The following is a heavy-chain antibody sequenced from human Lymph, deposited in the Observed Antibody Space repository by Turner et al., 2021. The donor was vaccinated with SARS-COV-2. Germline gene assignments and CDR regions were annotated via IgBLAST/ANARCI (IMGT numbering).Heavy chain of an antibody. J-gene: IGHJ4*02. V-gene: IGHV3-20*01. D-gene: IGHD7-27*01. Sequence: GYADSVKGRFTISRDNAKNSLCLQVNSLRAEDTALYHCARGTGAADYWGQGTLVTVSS. CDR3: ARGTGAADY.